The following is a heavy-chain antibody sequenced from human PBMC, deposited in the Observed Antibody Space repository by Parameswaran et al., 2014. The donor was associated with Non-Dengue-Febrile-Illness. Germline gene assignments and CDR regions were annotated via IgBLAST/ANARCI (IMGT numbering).Heavy chain of an antibody. CDR3: ARDTTKLRQYYMDV. V-gene: IGHV3-74*01. D-gene: IGHD1-1*01. Sequence: VRQAPGRGVVWVSRINSDGSSTSYADSVKGRFTISRDNAKNTLYLQMNSLRAEDTAVYYCARDTTKLRQYYMDVWGKGTTVTVSS. J-gene: IGHJ6*03. CDR2: INSDGSST.